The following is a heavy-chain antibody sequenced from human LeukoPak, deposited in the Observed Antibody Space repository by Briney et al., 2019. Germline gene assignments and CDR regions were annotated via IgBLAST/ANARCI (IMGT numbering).Heavy chain of an antibody. CDR1: GFTFSSHG. J-gene: IGHJ4*02. D-gene: IGHD5-12*01. CDR2: ISPSADIT. Sequence: GGSLRLSCAASGFTFSSHGMNWVRQAPGKGLEWISGISPSADITYYADSVKGRFTISRDNSKNTLYLQMNSLRAEDTAVYYCAKSIVKYVNSGYVSPFDYWGQGTLVTVSS. V-gene: IGHV3-23*01. CDR3: AKSIVKYVNSGYVSPFDY.